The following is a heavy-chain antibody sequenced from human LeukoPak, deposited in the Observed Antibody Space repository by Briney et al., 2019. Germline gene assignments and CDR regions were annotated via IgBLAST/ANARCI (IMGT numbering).Heavy chain of an antibody. CDR1: GFTVSSNY. J-gene: IGHJ4*02. CDR3: ARAGLRYYYDDSGYYFDY. CDR2: IYSGGST. D-gene: IGHD3-22*01. Sequence: GGSLRLSCAASGFTVSSNYMSWVRQAPGKGLEWVSVIYSGGSTYYADSVKGRFTISRDNSKNTLYLQMNSLRAEDTAVYHCARAGLRYYYDDSGYYFDYWGQGTLVTVSS. V-gene: IGHV3-66*01.